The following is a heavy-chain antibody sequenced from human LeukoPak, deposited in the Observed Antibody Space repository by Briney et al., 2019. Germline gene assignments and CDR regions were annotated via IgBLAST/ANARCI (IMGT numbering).Heavy chain of an antibody. CDR3: ARDGVNIVAVPAAEVNWFDL. V-gene: IGHV4-38-2*02. J-gene: IGHJ5*02. D-gene: IGHD2-2*01. Sequence: SETLSLTCAVSGYSISSGYYWGWIRQPPGKGLEWIGSIYHSGSTYYNPSLKSRVTISVDTSKNQFSLKLSSVTAADTAVYYCARDGVNIVAVPAAEVNWFDLWGQGTLVTVSS. CDR2: IYHSGST. CDR1: GYSISSGYY.